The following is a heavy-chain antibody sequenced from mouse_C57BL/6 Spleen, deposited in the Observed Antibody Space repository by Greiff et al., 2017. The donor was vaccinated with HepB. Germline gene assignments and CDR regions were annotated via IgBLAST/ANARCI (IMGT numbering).Heavy chain of an antibody. CDR3: ARESIVTTPYYAMDY. CDR2: IHPNSGST. Sequence: QVQLQQSGAELVKPGASVKLSCKASGYTFTSYWMHWVKQRPGQGLEWIGMIHPNSGSTNYNEKFKSKATLTVDKSSSTAYMQLSSLTSEDSAVYYCARESIVTTPYYAMDYWGQGTSVTVSS. J-gene: IGHJ4*01. D-gene: IGHD2-5*01. V-gene: IGHV1-64*01. CDR1: GYTFTSYW.